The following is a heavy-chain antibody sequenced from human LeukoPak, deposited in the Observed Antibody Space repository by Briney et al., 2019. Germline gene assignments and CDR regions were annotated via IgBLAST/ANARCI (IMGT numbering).Heavy chain of an antibody. CDR3: ARLIVVVTATHYYYYGMDV. D-gene: IGHD2-21*02. J-gene: IGHJ6*02. CDR2: IYHSGST. V-gene: IGHV4-30-2*01. CDR1: GGSISSGGYS. Sequence: SETLSLTCAVSGGSISSGGYSWSWIRQPPGKGLEWIGYIYHSGSTYYNPSLKSRVTISVDRSKNQFSLKLSSVTAADTAVYYCARLIVVVTATHYYYYGMDVWGQGTTVTVSS.